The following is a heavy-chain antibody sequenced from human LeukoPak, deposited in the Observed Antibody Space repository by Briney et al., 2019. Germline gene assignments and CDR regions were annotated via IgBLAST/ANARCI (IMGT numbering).Heavy chain of an antibody. V-gene: IGHV4-61*02. Sequence: SETLSLTCTVSGGSINSGNYYWNWIRQPAGKGLEWIGRIYTNGGIMYNPSLKSRVAISMDTSKNQFSLDLYSVTAADTAMYYCAREGAGYYWGQGTLVTVSS. CDR1: GGSINSGNYY. CDR3: AREGAGYY. D-gene: IGHD1-26*01. J-gene: IGHJ4*02. CDR2: IYTNGGI.